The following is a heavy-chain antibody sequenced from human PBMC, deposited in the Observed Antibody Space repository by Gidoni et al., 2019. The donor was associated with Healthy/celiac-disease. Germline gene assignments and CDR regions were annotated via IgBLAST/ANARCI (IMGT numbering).Heavy chain of an antibody. CDR2: IWYDGSNK. CDR3: ASGTTVTTRGDWYFDL. V-gene: IGHV3-33*01. J-gene: IGHJ2*01. D-gene: IGHD4-17*01. CDR1: GFTPSSSG. Sequence: QVQLVESGAGVVQPGRSLRLSCAASGFTPSSSGMHWVRQAPGKGLEWVAVIWYDGSNKYYADSVKGRFTISRDNSKNTLYLQMNSLRAEDTAVYYCASGTTVTTRGDWYFDLWGRGTLVTVSS.